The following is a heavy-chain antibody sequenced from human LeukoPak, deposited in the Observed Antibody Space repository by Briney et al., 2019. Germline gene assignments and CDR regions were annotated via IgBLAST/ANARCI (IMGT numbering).Heavy chain of an antibody. Sequence: PSETLSPTCAVYGGSFSGYYWSWIRQPPGKGLEWIGEINHSGSTNYNPSLKSRVTISVDTSKNQFSLKLSSVTAADTAVYYCARFGSRIGSGASFGFESWGQGTLVLVSS. D-gene: IGHD2-15*01. CDR3: ARFGSRIGSGASFGFES. CDR1: GGSFSGYY. CDR2: INHSGST. V-gene: IGHV4-34*01. J-gene: IGHJ4*02.